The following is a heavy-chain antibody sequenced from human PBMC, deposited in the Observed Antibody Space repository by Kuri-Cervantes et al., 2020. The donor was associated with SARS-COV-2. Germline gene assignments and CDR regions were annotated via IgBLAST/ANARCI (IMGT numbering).Heavy chain of an antibody. CDR1: GFTFDDYG. Sequence: GGSLRLSCAASGFTFDDYGMSWVRQAPGKGLEWVSGINWNGGSTGYADSVKGRFTISRDNAKNTLYLQMNSLRAEDTAVYYCAGGGRGVVVPAAKTNWFDPWGQGTLVTVSS. CDR2: INWNGGST. V-gene: IGHV3-20*04. J-gene: IGHJ5*02. CDR3: AGGGRGVVVPAAKTNWFDP. D-gene: IGHD2-2*01.